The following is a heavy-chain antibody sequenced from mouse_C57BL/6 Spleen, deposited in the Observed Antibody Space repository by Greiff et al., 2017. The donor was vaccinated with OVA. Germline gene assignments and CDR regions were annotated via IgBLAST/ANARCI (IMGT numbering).Heavy chain of an antibody. D-gene: IGHD2-1*01. J-gene: IGHJ4*01. CDR2: ISGGGGNT. CDR3: ARRGNYDAMDY. V-gene: IGHV5-9*01. CDR1: GFTFSSYT. Sequence: EVKVVESGGGLVKPGGSLKLSCAASGFTFSSYTMSWVRQTPEKRLEWVATISGGGGNTYYPDSVKGRFTISRDNAKNTLYLQMSSLRSEDTALYYCARRGNYDAMDYWGQGTSVTVSS.